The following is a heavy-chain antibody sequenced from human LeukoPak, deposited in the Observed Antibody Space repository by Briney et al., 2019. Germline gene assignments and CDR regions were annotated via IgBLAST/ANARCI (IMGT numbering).Heavy chain of an antibody. D-gene: IGHD3-10*01. Sequence: GGSLRLSCVASGFTFGKYWMSWVRQAPGKGLEWVANIKLDGSEKNYVDSVKGRFTISRDDTKNSLYLQMNSLRVEDTAVYYCARSGTNWGQGTLVTVSS. CDR2: IKLDGSEK. CDR1: GFTFGKYW. V-gene: IGHV3-7*03. CDR3: ARSGTN. J-gene: IGHJ4*02.